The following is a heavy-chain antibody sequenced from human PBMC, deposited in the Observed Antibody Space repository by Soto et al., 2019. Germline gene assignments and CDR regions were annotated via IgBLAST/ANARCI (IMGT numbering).Heavy chain of an antibody. CDR3: TRDRESSGWYRYYYYGMDV. D-gene: IGHD6-19*01. J-gene: IGHJ6*02. Sequence: LRLSFQDPGFTVGEYAISWSLQAPFQVLRWGGFTRSKAHGGTTEYSASVKVRFTISRDDSKSIAYLQMNSLKTDDTAVYYCTRDRESSGWYRYYYYGMDVWGQGTTVPVS. CDR2: TRSKAHGGTT. CDR1: GFTVGEYA. V-gene: IGHV3-49*03.